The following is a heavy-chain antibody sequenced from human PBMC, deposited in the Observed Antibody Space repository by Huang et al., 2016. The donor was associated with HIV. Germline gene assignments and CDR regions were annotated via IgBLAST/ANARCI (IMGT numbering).Heavy chain of an antibody. Sequence: EVQLVESGGGLVKPGGSLRLSCAASGFTFSNAWMSWVRQAPGKGREGVGSIKRKTDGGTTDYAGPVKGRFTISRDDSKNTLYLQMNSLKTEDTAVYYCTTESESSGWTMDHDAFDIWGQGTMVTVSS. CDR3: TTESESSGWTMDHDAFDI. J-gene: IGHJ3*02. CDR2: IKRKTDGGTT. V-gene: IGHV3-15*01. D-gene: IGHD6-19*01. CDR1: GFTFSNAW.